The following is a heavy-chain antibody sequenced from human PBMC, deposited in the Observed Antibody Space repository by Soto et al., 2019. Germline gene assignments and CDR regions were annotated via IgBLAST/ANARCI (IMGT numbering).Heavy chain of an antibody. CDR2: TSYDGSSG. D-gene: IGHD6-19*01. J-gene: IGHJ4*02. Sequence: VAVTSYDGSSGYYADSVRGRFTISRDNSKNTLYLQMNSLRAEDTAVYYCAKSPPAVAGYFDYWGQGTLVTVSS. V-gene: IGHV3-30*18. CDR3: AKSPPAVAGYFDY.